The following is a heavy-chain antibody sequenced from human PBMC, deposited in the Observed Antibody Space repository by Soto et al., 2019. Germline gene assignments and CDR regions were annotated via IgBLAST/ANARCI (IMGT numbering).Heavy chain of an antibody. CDR2: ISGSGGST. CDR3: AKKRGYCSSTSCYDADYYYYMDV. Sequence: PGGSLRLSCAASGFTFSSYAMSWVRQAPGKGLEWVSAISGSGGSTYYADSVKGRFTISRDNSKNTLYLQMNSLRAEDTAVYYCAKKRGYCSSTSCYDADYYYYMDVWGKGTTVTV. D-gene: IGHD2-2*01. J-gene: IGHJ6*03. V-gene: IGHV3-23*01. CDR1: GFTFSSYA.